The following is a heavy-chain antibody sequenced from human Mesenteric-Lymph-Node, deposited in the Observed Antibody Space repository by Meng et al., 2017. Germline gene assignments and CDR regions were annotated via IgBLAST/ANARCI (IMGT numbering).Heavy chain of an antibody. D-gene: IGHD6-19*01. CDR2: IKEDGSDK. Sequence: GSLRLSCAASGFTVSSNYMSWVRQAPGKGLEWVASIKEDGSDKYYVDSLKGRFTISRDNAKNSLYLQMNSLRAEDTAVYYCASTDYSSGWSEETYYYYGMDVWGQGTTVTVSS. J-gene: IGHJ6*02. CDR3: ASTDYSSGWSEETYYYYGMDV. V-gene: IGHV3-7*01. CDR1: GFTVSSNY.